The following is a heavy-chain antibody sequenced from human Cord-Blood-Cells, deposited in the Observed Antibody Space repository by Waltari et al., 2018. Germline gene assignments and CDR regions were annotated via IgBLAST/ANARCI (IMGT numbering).Heavy chain of an antibody. CDR3: ARDFKPWYFDL. V-gene: IGHV3-21*01. CDR1: GFTFSSYS. J-gene: IGHJ2*01. Sequence: EVQLVESGGGLVKPGGSLRLSCAASGFTFSSYSMNWVRQAPGKGLEWVSSISRSSSYIYYADSVKGRFTISRDNAKNSLYLQMNSLRAEDTAVYYCARDFKPWYFDLWGRGTLVTVSS. CDR2: ISRSSSYI.